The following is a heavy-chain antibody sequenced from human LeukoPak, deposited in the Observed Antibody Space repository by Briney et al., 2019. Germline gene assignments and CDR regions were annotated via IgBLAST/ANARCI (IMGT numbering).Heavy chain of an antibody. V-gene: IGHV4-59*01. CDR3: ARDQGSGDANFDY. Sequence: SETLSLTCIVSGGSISSYCWSWIRQPPGKGLEWIGYIRYIGSTYYNPSLKSRVTMSMDTSTNQFSLNLSSVTAADTAVYYCARDQGSGDANFDYWGQGTLVTVSS. CDR2: IRYIGST. CDR1: GGSISSYC. D-gene: IGHD4-17*01. J-gene: IGHJ4*02.